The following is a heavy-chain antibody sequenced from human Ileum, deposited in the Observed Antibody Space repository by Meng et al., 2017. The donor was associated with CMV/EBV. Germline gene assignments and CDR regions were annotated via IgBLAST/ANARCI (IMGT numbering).Heavy chain of an antibody. J-gene: IGHJ4*03. V-gene: IGHV1-18*04. CDR1: GYTFARNG. D-gene: IGHD1-26*01. CDR2: ISADSGNT. Sequence: QVQLVQSGGDVKQPGASVKVSCKASGYTFARNGITWVRRAPGQGPEWLGWISADSGNTKYREDFQGRVTMTTDTSTSTAYMELRSLRPDDTAVYYCALFGGSKVEAFDLWGQGTLVTVSS. CDR3: ALFGGSKVEAFDL.